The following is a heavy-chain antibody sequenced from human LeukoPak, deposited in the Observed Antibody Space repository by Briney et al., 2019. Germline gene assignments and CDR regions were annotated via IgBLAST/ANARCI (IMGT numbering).Heavy chain of an antibody. CDR1: GGAISNYY. V-gene: IGHV4-59*01. CDR3: ARSEDTSMVGDY. J-gene: IGHJ4*02. CDR2: IYYSGST. Sequence: SETLSLTCTVSGGAISNYYWSWIRQPPGKGLEWIGYIYYSGSTNYNPSLKNRVTISLDTSKNQFSLKLNSVTAADTAVYYCARSEDTSMVGDYWGQGTLVTVSS. D-gene: IGHD5-18*01.